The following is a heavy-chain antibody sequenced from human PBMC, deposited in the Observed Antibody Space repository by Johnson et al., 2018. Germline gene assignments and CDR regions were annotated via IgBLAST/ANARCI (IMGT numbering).Heavy chain of an antibody. CDR1: GGTFSSYA. D-gene: IGHD3-9*01. Sequence: QVQLVESGAEVKKPGSSVKVSCKASGGTFSSYAISWVRQATGPGLEWMGSINPNSGNTVYAQKYQGRVTMTRNISIGTAYMELSSLGSEDTAVYSCARGRAAAVVTDYYLYYMDGWGTGTTVTVSS. V-gene: IGHV1-8*01. CDR2: INPNSGNT. J-gene: IGHJ6*03. CDR3: ARGRAAAVVTDYYLYYMDG.